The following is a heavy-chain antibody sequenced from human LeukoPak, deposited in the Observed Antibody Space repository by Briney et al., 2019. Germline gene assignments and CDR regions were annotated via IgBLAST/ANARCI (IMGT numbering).Heavy chain of an antibody. J-gene: IGHJ4*02. D-gene: IGHD3-9*01. Sequence: SETLSLTCAVYGGSFSGYYWSWIRQPPGKGLEWIGEINHSGSTNYNPSLKSRVTISVDTSKNQFSLKLSSVTAADTAVYYCARLGGGYFDWLSKGFFDYWGQGTLVTVSS. V-gene: IGHV4-34*01. CDR1: GGSFSGYY. CDR2: INHSGST. CDR3: ARLGGGYFDWLSKGFFDY.